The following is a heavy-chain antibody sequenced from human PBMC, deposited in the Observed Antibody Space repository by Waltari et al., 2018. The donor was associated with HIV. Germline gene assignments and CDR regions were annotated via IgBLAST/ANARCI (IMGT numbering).Heavy chain of an antibody. D-gene: IGHD2-2*01. CDR1: GFTFSSYW. V-gene: IGHV3-7*01. J-gene: IGHJ4*02. Sequence: EVQLVESGGGLVQPGGSLRLSCAASGFTFSSYWMSWVRQAPGKGPEWVANIKQDGGEKYYVDSVKGRFAISRDNAQNSLYLQMNNLRAEDTAVYFCATSRTFDYWGQGTLVTVSS. CDR3: ATSRTFDY. CDR2: IKQDGGEK.